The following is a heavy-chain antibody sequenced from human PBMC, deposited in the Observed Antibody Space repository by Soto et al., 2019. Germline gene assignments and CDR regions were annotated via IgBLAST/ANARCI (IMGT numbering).Heavy chain of an antibody. D-gene: IGHD6-19*01. CDR1: GFTFDDYP. CDR2: ISWNSDTI. J-gene: IGHJ3*02. V-gene: IGHV3-9*01. Sequence: EVQLVESGGGLVQPGRSLRLSCAASGFTFDDYPMHWVRQAPGKGLEWVSGISWNSDTIAYADSVKGRFTISRDNARNSLYLQMNSLRAEDTAMYYCAKGKGGSGWFPPPFDAFDIWGQGTMVTVSS. CDR3: AKGKGGSGWFPPPFDAFDI.